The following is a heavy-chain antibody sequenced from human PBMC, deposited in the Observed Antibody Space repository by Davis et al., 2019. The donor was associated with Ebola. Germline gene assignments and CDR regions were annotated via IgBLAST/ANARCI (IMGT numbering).Heavy chain of an antibody. Sequence: ASVKVSCKASGYTFTGYYMHWVRQAPGQGLEWMGWMNPNSGNTGYAQKFQGRVTMTRNTSISTAYMELSSLRSEDTAVYYCARGGSEALAYIAAADSGYYYYYGMDVWGQGTTVTVSS. V-gene: IGHV1-8*02. CDR2: MNPNSGNT. CDR3: ARGGSEALAYIAAADSGYYYYYGMDV. J-gene: IGHJ6*02. D-gene: IGHD6-13*01. CDR1: GYTFTGYY.